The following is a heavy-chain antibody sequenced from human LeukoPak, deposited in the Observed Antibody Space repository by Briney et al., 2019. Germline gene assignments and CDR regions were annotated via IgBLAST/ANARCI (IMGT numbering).Heavy chain of an antibody. D-gene: IGHD6-19*01. V-gene: IGHV4-38-2*02. CDR3: ASIGSGWYLDY. CDR2: VYHSGST. CDR1: GYSLSSAYY. Sequence: KPSETLSLTCTVSGYSLSSAYYWAWIRQPPGKGLEWIGSVYHSGSTYYNPSLKSRVTISVDTSKNQFSLKVNSVTAADTAVYYCASIGSGWYLDYWGQGTLVTVSS. J-gene: IGHJ4*02.